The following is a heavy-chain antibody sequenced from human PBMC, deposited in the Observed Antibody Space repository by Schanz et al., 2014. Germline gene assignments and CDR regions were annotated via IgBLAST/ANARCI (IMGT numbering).Heavy chain of an antibody. CDR2: ITYNGGTI. D-gene: IGHD3-10*01. V-gene: IGHV3-48*01. Sequence: VQLVESGGGVVQPGRSLRLSCAASGITFSSHSFNWVRQAPGKGLEWISYITYNGGTIYYADSVKGRFTISRDNSKNTLYLQMNSLRAEDTAVYYCAKGRFGELSAFDIWGQGTMVTVSS. J-gene: IGHJ3*02. CDR1: GITFSSHS. CDR3: AKGRFGELSAFDI.